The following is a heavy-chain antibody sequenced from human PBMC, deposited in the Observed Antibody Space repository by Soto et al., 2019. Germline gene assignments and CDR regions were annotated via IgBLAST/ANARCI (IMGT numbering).Heavy chain of an antibody. D-gene: IGHD5-12*01. V-gene: IGHV1-69*13. Sequence: SVKVSCKASGGTLSSYAISWVRQAPGQGLEWMGGIIPIFGTANYAQKFQGRVTITADESTSTAYMELSSLRSEDTAVYYCARALVATAPYYGMDVWGQGTTVTVSS. CDR3: ARALVATAPYYGMDV. J-gene: IGHJ6*02. CDR1: GGTLSSYA. CDR2: IIPIFGTA.